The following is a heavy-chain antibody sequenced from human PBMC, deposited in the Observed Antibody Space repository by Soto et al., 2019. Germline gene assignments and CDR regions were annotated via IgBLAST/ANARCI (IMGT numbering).Heavy chain of an antibody. CDR3: ARGAIFGVVTSSQYGMDV. CDR1: GCTFSTYG. D-gene: IGHD3-3*01. V-gene: IGHV1-69*13. CDR2: IIPVLGTP. Sequence: SVKVSCKSSGCTFSTYGISWLRQAPGQGLEWMGGIIPVLGTPNYAQKFQGRVTITADESTSTVYMELSSLRSEDTAVYYCARGAIFGVVTSSQYGMDVWGQGTTVTVSS. J-gene: IGHJ6*02.